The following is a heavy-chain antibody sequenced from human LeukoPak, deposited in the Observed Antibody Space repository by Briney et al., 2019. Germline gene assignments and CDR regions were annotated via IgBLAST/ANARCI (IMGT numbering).Heavy chain of an antibody. D-gene: IGHD6-19*01. CDR2: IIGGGGST. Sequence: GGSLRLSCAASGFTFWIYAMSGVRQAPGEGREGGSGIIGGGGSTLYGVYVRGRLTVSRDHCNTPLYLQMNRLRAEDTAVYDCAKVIGSGWDGYYWGQGTLVIV. CDR1: GFTFWIYA. V-gene: IGHV3-23*01. J-gene: IGHJ4*02. CDR3: AKVIGSGWDGYY.